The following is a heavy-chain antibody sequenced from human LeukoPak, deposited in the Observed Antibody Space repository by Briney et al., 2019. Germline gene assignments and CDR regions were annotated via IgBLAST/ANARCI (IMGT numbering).Heavy chain of an antibody. Sequence: GGSLRLSCAASGFTFSSYGMHWARQAPGKGLEWVAVIWYDGTNKYYADSVKGRFTISRDNSKNTLYLQMNSLRAEDTAVYYCARTASRGPQSAESFHHWGQGTLVTVSS. CDR1: GFTFSSYG. J-gene: IGHJ1*01. CDR2: IWYDGTNK. V-gene: IGHV3-33*01. CDR3: ARTASRGPQSAESFHH.